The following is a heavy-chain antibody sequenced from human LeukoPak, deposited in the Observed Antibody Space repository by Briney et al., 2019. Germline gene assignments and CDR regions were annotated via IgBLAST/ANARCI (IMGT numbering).Heavy chain of an antibody. Sequence: SETLSLTCTVSGGSISSYYWSWIRQPAGKGLEWIGRIYTSGSTNYNPSLKSRVTMSVDTSKNQFSLKLSSVTAADTAVYYCARRTRVRGVIVWYFDLWGRGTLVTVSS. CDR2: IYTSGST. CDR3: ARRTRVRGVIVWYFDL. J-gene: IGHJ2*01. D-gene: IGHD3-10*01. V-gene: IGHV4-4*07. CDR1: GGSISSYY.